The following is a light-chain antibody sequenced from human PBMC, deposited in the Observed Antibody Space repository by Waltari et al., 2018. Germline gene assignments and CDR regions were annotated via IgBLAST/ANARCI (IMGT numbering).Light chain of an antibody. V-gene: IGLV2-8*01. CDR3: TSYAGSDKLL. Sequence: QSALTQPPSASGPPGQSATIPCTGPSSEVGTYNFVSWYQQHPGKAPKLMIYEGTKRPSGVPERFAGSKSGNTASLSVSGLQAEDEADYYCTSYAGSDKLLFGGGTKLTVL. CDR1: SSEVGTYNF. J-gene: IGLJ3*02. CDR2: EGT.